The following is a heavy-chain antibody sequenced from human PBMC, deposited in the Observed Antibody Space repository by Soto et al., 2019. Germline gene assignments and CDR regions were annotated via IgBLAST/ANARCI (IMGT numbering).Heavy chain of an antibody. D-gene: IGHD3-9*01. Sequence: ASVKVSCKASGGTFSSYAISWVRQAPGQGLEWMGGIIPIFGTANYAQKFQGRVTITADESTSTAYMELSSLRSEDTAVYYCATIYRSQFDFDYWGQGTLVTVSS. CDR1: GGTFSSYA. J-gene: IGHJ4*02. CDR3: ATIYRSQFDFDY. CDR2: IIPIFGTA. V-gene: IGHV1-69*13.